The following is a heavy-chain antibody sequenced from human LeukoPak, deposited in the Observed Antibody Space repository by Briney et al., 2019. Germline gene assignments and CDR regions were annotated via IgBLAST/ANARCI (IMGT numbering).Heavy chain of an antibody. Sequence: GGSLRLSCAASGFTFSSYSMNWVRQAPGKGLEWVSSISSSSSYIYYAGSVKGRFTTSRGNAKNSLYLQMNSLRAEDTAVYYCARDPGAYSRSPIDSWGQGTLVTVSS. CDR2: ISSSSSYI. V-gene: IGHV3-21*01. CDR1: GFTFSSYS. J-gene: IGHJ4*02. D-gene: IGHD6-6*01. CDR3: ARDPGAYSRSPIDS.